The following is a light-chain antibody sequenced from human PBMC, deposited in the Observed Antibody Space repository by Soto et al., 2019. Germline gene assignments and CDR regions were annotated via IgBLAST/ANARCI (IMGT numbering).Light chain of an antibody. V-gene: IGLV1-44*01. CDR2: SDN. CDR1: RSNIGTNT. Sequence: QSVLPQSPSASGTPGQRVTISCSGSRSNIGTNTVTWYQQHPGTAPNRLIYSDNQRPSGVTDRFSGSKSGTSASLAISGLQSDDEAAYYCAACDVRFVVVGGGTKLAV. CDR3: AACDVRFVV. J-gene: IGLJ2*01.